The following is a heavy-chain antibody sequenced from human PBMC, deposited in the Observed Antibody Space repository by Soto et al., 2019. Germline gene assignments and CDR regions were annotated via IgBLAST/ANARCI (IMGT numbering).Heavy chain of an antibody. J-gene: IGHJ4*02. CDR1: GGSISSSSYY. V-gene: IGHV4-39*01. CDR3: ASIVVVQAAIGAVAY. D-gene: IGHD2-2*02. Sequence: QLQLQESGPGLVKPSETLSLTCTVSGGSISSSSYYWGWIRQPPGKGLEWIGSIYYSGSTYYNPSLKSRVTISVDTSKNQFSLKLSSVTAADTAVYYCASIVVVQAAIGAVAYWGQGTLVTVSS. CDR2: IYYSGST.